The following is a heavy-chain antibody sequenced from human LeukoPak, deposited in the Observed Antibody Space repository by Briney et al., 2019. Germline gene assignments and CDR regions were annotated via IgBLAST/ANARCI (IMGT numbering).Heavy chain of an antibody. CDR1: GFTFSSYW. V-gene: IGHV3-7*03. Sequence: GGSLRLSCAASGFTFSSYWMSWVRQAPGKGLECVANIKQDGSEKYYVDSVKGRFTISRDNAKNSLYLQMNSLRAEDTAVYYCARVIVVVVAAIGYFDYWGQGTLATVSS. D-gene: IGHD2-15*01. J-gene: IGHJ4*02. CDR3: ARVIVVVVAAIGYFDY. CDR2: IKQDGSEK.